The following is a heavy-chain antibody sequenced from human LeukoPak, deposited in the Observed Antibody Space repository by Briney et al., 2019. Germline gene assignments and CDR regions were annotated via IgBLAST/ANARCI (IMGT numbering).Heavy chain of an antibody. D-gene: IGHD2-21*01. CDR1: GGSISSYY. CDR3: ARAPVLGGGPNWYFDL. J-gene: IGHJ2*01. CDR2: IYYSGST. V-gene: IGHV4-59*01. Sequence: SETLSLTCTVSGGSISSYYWSWIRQPPGKGLEWIGYIYYSGSTNYNPSLKSRVTISVDTSKNQFSLKLSPVTAADTAVYYCARAPVLGGGPNWYFDLWGRGTLVTVSS.